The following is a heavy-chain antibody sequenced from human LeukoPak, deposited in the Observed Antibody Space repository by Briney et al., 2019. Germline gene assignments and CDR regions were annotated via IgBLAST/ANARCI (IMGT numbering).Heavy chain of an antibody. CDR1: GFTFGDYA. CDR3: AKVRDYYDSSGTFDY. D-gene: IGHD3-22*01. Sequence: GGSLRLSCAASGFTFGDYAMHWVRQAPGKGLEWVSGISWNSGSIGYADSVKGRFTISRDNAKNSLYLQMNSLRAEDTALYYCAKVRDYYDSSGTFDYWGQGTLVTVSS. CDR2: ISWNSGSI. J-gene: IGHJ4*02. V-gene: IGHV3-9*01.